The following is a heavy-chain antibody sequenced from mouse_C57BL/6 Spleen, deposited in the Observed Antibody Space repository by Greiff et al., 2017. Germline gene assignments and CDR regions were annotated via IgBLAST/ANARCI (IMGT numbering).Heavy chain of an antibody. V-gene: IGHV1-82*01. Sequence: QVQLQQSGPELVKPGASVKISCKASGYAFSSSWMNWVKQRPGKGLEWIGRIYPGDGDTNYNGKFKGKATLTADKSSSTAYMQLSSLTSEDSAVYFCARGDSIYAMDYWGQGTSVTVSS. J-gene: IGHJ4*01. CDR1: GYAFSSSW. CDR3: ARGDSIYAMDY. CDR2: IYPGDGDT.